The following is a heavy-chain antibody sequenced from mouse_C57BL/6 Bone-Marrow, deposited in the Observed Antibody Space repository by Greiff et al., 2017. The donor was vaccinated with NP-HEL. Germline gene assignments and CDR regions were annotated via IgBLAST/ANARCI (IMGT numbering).Heavy chain of an antibody. Sequence: EVKLVESGGDLVKPGGSLKLSCAASGFTFSSYGMSWVRQTPDKRLEWVATISSGGSYTYYPDSVKGRFTISRDNAKNTLYLQMSSLKSEDTAMYYCARRTTVVADYYAMDYWGQGTSVTVSS. CDR3: ARRTTVVADYYAMDY. D-gene: IGHD1-1*01. V-gene: IGHV5-6*02. J-gene: IGHJ4*01. CDR2: ISSGGSYT. CDR1: GFTFSSYG.